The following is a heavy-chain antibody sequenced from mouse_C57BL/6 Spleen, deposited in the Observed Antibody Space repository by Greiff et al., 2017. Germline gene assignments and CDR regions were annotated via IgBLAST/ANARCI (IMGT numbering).Heavy chain of an antibody. D-gene: IGHD1-2*01. Sequence: EVKLMESGGGLVKPGGSLKLSCAASGFTFSDYGMHWVRQAPEKGLEWVAYIRSGSSTIYYADTVKGRFTISRDNAKNTLFLQMTSLRSEDTAMYYLARPDFYGPGWYFDVWGTGTTVTVSS. J-gene: IGHJ1*03. CDR1: GFTFSDYG. CDR2: IRSGSSTI. V-gene: IGHV5-17*01. CDR3: ARPDFYGPGWYFDV.